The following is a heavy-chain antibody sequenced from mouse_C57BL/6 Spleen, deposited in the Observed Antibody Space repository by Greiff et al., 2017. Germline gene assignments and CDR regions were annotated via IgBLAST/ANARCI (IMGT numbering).Heavy chain of an antibody. CDR1: GFTFSDYY. Sequence: EVHLVESEGGLVQPGSSMKLSCKASGFTFSDYYMAWVSQVSEKGLEWVANINYEGSSTNYLDYLKSRFIISGENAKNILYLQMSSLTSEDTATYYCAREDYGSSLSYWGQGTTLTVSS. J-gene: IGHJ2*01. V-gene: IGHV5-16*01. CDR2: INYEGSST. D-gene: IGHD1-1*01. CDR3: AREDYGSSLSY.